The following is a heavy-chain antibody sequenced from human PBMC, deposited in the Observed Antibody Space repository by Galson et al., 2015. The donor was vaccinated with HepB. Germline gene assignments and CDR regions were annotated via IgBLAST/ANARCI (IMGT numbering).Heavy chain of an antibody. CDR3: AKDRDSSSSGISEAFDY. J-gene: IGHJ4*02. CDR1: GFTFSSYA. D-gene: IGHD6-6*01. Sequence: SLRLSCAASGFTFSSYAMSWVRQAPGKGLEWVSAIRGSGGSTYYADSVKGRFTISRDNSKNTLYLQMNSLRAEDTAVYYCAKDRDSSSSGISEAFDYWGQGTLVTVSS. CDR2: IRGSGGST. V-gene: IGHV3-23*01.